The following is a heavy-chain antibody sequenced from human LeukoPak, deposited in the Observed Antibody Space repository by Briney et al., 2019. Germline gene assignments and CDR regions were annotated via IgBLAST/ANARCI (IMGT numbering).Heavy chain of an antibody. CDR2: IYYSGST. CDR3: ARTTEGGYTYDYFYYYYMDV. V-gene: IGHV4-59*01. D-gene: IGHD5-18*01. CDR1: GGSISSYY. J-gene: IGHJ6*03. Sequence: SEILSLTCTVSGGSISSYYWSWIRQPPGKGLEWIGYIYYSGSTNYNPSLKSRVTISVDLSKNQFSLKLSSVTAADTAVYYCARTTEGGYTYDYFYYYYMDVWGKGTTVTISS.